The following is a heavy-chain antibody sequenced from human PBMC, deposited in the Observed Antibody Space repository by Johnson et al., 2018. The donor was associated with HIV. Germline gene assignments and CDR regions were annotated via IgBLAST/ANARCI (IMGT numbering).Heavy chain of an antibody. CDR1: GFTFSYYG. CDR2: IWFDGTNK. CDR3: ATARDGYNYNWGAFDI. Sequence: QVQLVESGGGVVQPGRSMRLSCAASGFTFSYYGMHWVRQAPGKGLEWVAVIWFDGTNKYYADYVKGRFTISRDNSKNTLYLQMNSLRAGDTAVYYCATARDGYNYNWGAFDIWGQGTVVTVSS. V-gene: IGHV3-33*01. D-gene: IGHD5-24*01. J-gene: IGHJ3*02.